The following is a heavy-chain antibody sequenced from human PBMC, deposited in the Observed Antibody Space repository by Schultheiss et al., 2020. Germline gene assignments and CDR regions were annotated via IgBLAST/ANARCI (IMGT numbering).Heavy chain of an antibody. CDR2: IYSGGST. CDR3: ASDPLRWLMAAFDY. V-gene: IGHV3-66*02. Sequence: GESLKISCAASGFTFSNAWMSWVRQAPGKGLEWVSVIYSGGSTYYADSVKGRFTISRDNSKNTLYLQMNSLRAEDTAVYYCASDPLRWLMAAFDYWGQGTLVTVSS. D-gene: IGHD4-23*01. J-gene: IGHJ4*02. CDR1: GFTFSNAW.